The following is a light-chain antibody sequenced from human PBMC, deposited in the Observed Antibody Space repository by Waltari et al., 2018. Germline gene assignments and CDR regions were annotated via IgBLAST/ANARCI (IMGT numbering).Light chain of an antibody. V-gene: IGKV3-15*01. J-gene: IGKJ1*01. CDR3: QQYNNWPWT. Sequence: EIVMTQSPATLSVSPGARATLSCRASQRVSSNLAWYQQKPGQAPRLLIYGASTSATGIPARFSGSGSGTEFTLTISSLQSEDVAVYYCQQYNNWPWTFGQGTKVEIK. CDR1: QRVSSN. CDR2: GAS.